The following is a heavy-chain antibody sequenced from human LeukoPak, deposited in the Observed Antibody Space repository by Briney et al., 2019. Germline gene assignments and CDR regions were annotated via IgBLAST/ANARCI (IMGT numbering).Heavy chain of an antibody. CDR1: GFTCSLNW. D-gene: IGHD3-22*01. V-gene: IGHV3-7*01. CDR2: IIQDGNDK. CDR3: ARDFSDTSGCFDY. Sequence: GGSLRLSCEASGFTCSLNWMSWVRQAPGKGLEWVANIIQDGNDKYYVDSVKGRFTISRDNAKNSLYLQMNSLRVEDTAVYYCARDFSDTSGCFDYWGRGTLVTVSS. J-gene: IGHJ4*02.